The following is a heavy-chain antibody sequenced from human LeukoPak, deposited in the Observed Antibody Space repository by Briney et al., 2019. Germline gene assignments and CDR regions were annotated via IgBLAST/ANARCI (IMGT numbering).Heavy chain of an antibody. CDR2: ISAYNGNT. J-gene: IGHJ4*02. D-gene: IGHD1-26*01. V-gene: IGHV1-18*01. CDR3: ARDLDQYSGRFGGFGHDF. Sequence: ASVKVSCKASGYTFTNYGINWVRQAPGQGLEWMGWISAYNGNTNYAQKLQGRVTMATDTSTSTAYMELRSLRSDDTAVYYCARDLDQYSGRFGGFGHDFWGQGTLVTVSS. CDR1: GYTFTNYG.